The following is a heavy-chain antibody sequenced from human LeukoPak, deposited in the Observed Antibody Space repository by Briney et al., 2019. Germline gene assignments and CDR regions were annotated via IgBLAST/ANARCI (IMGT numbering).Heavy chain of an antibody. D-gene: IGHD4-17*01. CDR2: IGADGANT. CDR3: ARDAYGDYH. J-gene: IGHJ5*02. CDR1: GFTFSNHA. V-gene: IGHV3-23*01. Sequence: GGSLRLSCAASGFTFSNHAMSWVRQTPGKRLESVSSIGADGANTHSADSVKGRFTISRDNSKNTVYLQMNSLRAEDTAVYYCARDAYGDYHWGQGTLVTVSS.